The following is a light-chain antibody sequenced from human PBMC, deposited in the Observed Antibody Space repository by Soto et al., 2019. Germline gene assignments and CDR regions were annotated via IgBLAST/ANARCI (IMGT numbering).Light chain of an antibody. CDR1: KSDSGSYNL. CDR2: EVS. V-gene: IGLV2-14*02. Sequence: QSLVTQAASVSGSPGQSSTISCTATKSDSGSYNLVSWYQQHPGKAPKLLISEVSNRPSGVSYRFPGSKSANTASLTISGLQAEDEADYYCASFTSSNTYVFGTGTKVTVL. CDR3: ASFTSSNTYV. J-gene: IGLJ1*01.